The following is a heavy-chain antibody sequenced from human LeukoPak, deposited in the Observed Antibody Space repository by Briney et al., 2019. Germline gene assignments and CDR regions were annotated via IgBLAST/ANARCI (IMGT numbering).Heavy chain of an antibody. CDR1: GGTFSSYA. CDR2: IIPIFGTA. V-gene: IGHV1-69*13. D-gene: IGHD3-10*01. CDR3: AREGWVRGVRDYYYGMDV. J-gene: IGHJ6*02. Sequence: SVKVSCKASGGTFSSYAISWVRQAPGQGLEWMGGIIPIFGTANYAQKFQGRVTITADESTSTAYMELSSLRSEDTAVYYCAREGWVRGVRDYYYGMDVWGQGTTVTVSS.